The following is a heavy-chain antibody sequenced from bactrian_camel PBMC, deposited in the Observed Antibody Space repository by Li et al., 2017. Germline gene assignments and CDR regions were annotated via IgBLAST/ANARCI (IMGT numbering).Heavy chain of an antibody. V-gene: IGHV3S45*01. CDR3: ATARPWYLGNCRPNY. CDR1: GRSNGNYF. Sequence: HVQLVESGGGSVQAGGSLRLSCAISGRSNGNYFLAWFRQPPGKEREGVATIYVGGGSPWYADSVKDRFTISQDTAKNTLYLQMNMLKPEDTAMYYCATARPWYLGNCRPNYWGQGTQVTVS. CDR2: IYVGGGSP. J-gene: IGHJ4*01. D-gene: IGHD6*01.